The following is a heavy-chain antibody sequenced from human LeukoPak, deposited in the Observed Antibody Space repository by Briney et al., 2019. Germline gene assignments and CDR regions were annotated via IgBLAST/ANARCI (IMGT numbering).Heavy chain of an antibody. V-gene: IGHV1-2*02. J-gene: IGHJ4*02. D-gene: IGHD2-2*01. Sequence: GVSVKVSCKASGYTFTGYYMHWVRQAPGQGLEWMGWINPNSGGTNYAQKFQGRVTMTRDTSISTAYMELSRLRSDDTAVYYCAREPGPSRWLSDYWGQGTLVTVSS. CDR3: AREPGPSRWLSDY. CDR1: GYTFTGYY. CDR2: INPNSGGT.